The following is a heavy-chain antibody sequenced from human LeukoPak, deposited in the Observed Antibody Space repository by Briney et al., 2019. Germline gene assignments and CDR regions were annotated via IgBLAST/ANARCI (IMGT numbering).Heavy chain of an antibody. CDR2: IYYSGNT. J-gene: IGHJ4*02. CDR3: ARRGDYVGLDY. Sequence: SETLSLTCTVSGGSINTYYGSWIRQAPGKGLEWIGHIYYSGNTNYNPSLNSRVTISVDTSKNQFSLRLSPVTAAGTAVYYCARRGDYVGLDYWGQGILVTVSS. CDR1: GGSINTYY. D-gene: IGHD4-17*01. V-gene: IGHV4-59*08.